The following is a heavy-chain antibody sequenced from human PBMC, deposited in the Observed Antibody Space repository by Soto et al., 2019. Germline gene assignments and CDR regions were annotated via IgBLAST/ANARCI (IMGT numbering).Heavy chain of an antibody. CDR2: IWYDGSNK. CDR1: GFTFSSYG. D-gene: IGHD3-22*01. V-gene: IGHV3-33*01. CDR3: ARPDYYDSNGQAPDV. Sequence: QVQLVESGGGVVQPGRSLRLSCAASGFTFSSYGMHWVRQAPGKGLEWVAVIWYDGSNKYYADSVKGRFTISRDNSKNTLYLQMNSLRAEDTDVYYCARPDYYDSNGQAPDVWGQGTTVTVSS. J-gene: IGHJ6*02.